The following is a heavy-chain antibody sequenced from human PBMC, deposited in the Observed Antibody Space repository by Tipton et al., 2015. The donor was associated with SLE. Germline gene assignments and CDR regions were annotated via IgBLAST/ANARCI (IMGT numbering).Heavy chain of an antibody. CDR3: ARERGLGYDY. Sequence: TLSLTCAVSGYSISSGYYWGWIRQPPGKGLEWIGSIYHSGSTYYNPSLKSRVTISVDTSKNQFSLTLSSGTAADTAVYYCARERGLGYDYWGQGTLVTVSS. V-gene: IGHV4-38-2*02. CDR1: GYSISSGYY. CDR2: IYHSGST. J-gene: IGHJ4*02. D-gene: IGHD3-16*01.